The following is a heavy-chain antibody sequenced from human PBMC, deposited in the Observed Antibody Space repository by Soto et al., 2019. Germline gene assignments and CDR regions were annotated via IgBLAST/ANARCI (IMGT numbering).Heavy chain of an antibody. CDR2: INPSGGST. Sequence: EASVKVSCKASGYTFTSYYMHWVRQAPGQGLEWMGIINPSGGSTSYAQKFQGRVTMTRDTSTSTVYMELSSLRSEDTAVYYCARDPFGTEGYCSGGSCYPAQDYWGQGTLVTVSS. V-gene: IGHV1-46*01. CDR1: GYTFTSYY. J-gene: IGHJ4*02. D-gene: IGHD2-15*01. CDR3: ARDPFGTEGYCSGGSCYPAQDY.